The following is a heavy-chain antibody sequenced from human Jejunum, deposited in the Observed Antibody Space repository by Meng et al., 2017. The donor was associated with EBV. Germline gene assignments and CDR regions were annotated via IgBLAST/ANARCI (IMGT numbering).Heavy chain of an antibody. Sequence: QLTLKESGPTLVKPTQTSTLTCTFSGFSLTTNGVGVGWIRQPPGKALEWLAVIYWDDSRLYSPSLNSRLTITKDTSKSQVVLTVTDMDPVDTATYYCAHKGSGSYPLDYWGQGTLVTVSS. D-gene: IGHD1-26*01. V-gene: IGHV2-5*02. CDR2: IYWDDSR. CDR1: GFSLTTNGVG. CDR3: AHKGSGSYPLDY. J-gene: IGHJ4*02.